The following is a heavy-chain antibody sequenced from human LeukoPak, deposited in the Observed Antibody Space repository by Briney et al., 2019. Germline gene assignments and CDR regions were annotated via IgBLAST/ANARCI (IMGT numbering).Heavy chain of an antibody. J-gene: IGHJ6*03. V-gene: IGHV4-59*13. CDR1: GASISSYY. D-gene: IGHD6-13*01. CDR3: ARGYHSSSSSYYMDV. Sequence: SETLSLTCTVSGASISSYYCNWIRQSPGKGLEWIGFTYYSGITNYNPSLRSRVTISVDTSKNQFSLNLNSVTSADTAVYYCARGYHSSSSSYYMDVWGKGTTVTVSS. CDR2: TYYSGIT.